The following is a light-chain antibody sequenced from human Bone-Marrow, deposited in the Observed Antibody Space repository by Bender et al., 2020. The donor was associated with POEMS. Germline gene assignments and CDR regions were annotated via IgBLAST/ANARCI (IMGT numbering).Light chain of an antibody. V-gene: IGLV1-40*01. CDR1: SSNMGAGYG. J-gene: IGLJ3*02. Sequence: QSVLTQPPSVSWAPGQTVTISCTGTSSNMGAGYGVNWYQQLPGTAPKLLIYNNDNRPSGGPDRISGSNSGTSASLAITGLQAEDEADYYCQSYDISLSGWVFGGGTKLTAL. CDR2: NND. CDR3: QSYDISLSGWV.